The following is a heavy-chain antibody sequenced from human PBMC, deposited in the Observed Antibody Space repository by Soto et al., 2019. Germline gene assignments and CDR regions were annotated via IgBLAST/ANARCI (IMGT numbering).Heavy chain of an antibody. V-gene: IGHV1-3*01. CDR2: INSGNGDK. CDR3: ARDAGCHDSDGTDV. J-gene: IGHJ6*02. CDR1: GYTFANYP. Sequence: QVQLVQSGAEVKKPGASLKLSCKASGYTFANYPLHWVRRAPGQSLEWMGWINSGNGDKKYSQRFQGRVTITRDTSASTAYMDLSSLTSADTAVYYCARDAGCHDSDGTDVWGQGTTVTGAS. D-gene: IGHD1-1*01.